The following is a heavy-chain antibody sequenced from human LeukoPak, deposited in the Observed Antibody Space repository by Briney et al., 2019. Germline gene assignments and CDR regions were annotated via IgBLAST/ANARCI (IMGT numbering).Heavy chain of an antibody. D-gene: IGHD2-8*01. Sequence: LETLSLTCTVSGGSIDSSTYYWGWIRQPPGKGLEWIGSIYSSGSTYYNPSLKSRVTVSVDTSKNQFSLKLTSVTAADTAVYYCARDRACSNGICSYFDYWGQGTVVAVSS. J-gene: IGHJ4*02. CDR1: GGSIDSSTYY. CDR2: IYSSGST. V-gene: IGHV4-39*01. CDR3: ARDRACSNGICSYFDY.